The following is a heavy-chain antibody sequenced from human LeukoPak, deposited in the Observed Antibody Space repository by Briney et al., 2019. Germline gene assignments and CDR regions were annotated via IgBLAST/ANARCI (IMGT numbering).Heavy chain of an antibody. V-gene: IGHV1-2*02. D-gene: IGHD3-22*01. CDR1: GYTFTGYY. J-gene: IGHJ4*02. Sequence: GASVKVSCKTSGYTFTGYYISWVRQAPGQGPEWVGWVNPSSGDTTYAQKFQGRVTMTRDTSISTAYMELSRLRSDDTAVYYCHTYYYDSSGYYFDYWGQGTLVTVSS. CDR2: VNPSSGDT. CDR3: HTYYYDSSGYYFDY.